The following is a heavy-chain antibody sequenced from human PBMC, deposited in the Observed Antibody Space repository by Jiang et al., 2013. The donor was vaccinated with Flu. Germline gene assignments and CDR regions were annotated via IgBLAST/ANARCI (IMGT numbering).Heavy chain of an antibody. CDR3: ARGLSYSTSCWHAFDI. CDR1: GFSLSTSGMC. Sequence: KPTQTLTLTCTFSGFSLSTSGMCVSWIRQPPGKALEWLALIDWDDDKYYSTSLKTRLTISKDTSKNQVVLTMTNMDPVDTATYYCARGLSYSTSCWHAFDIWGQGTMVTVSS. J-gene: IGHJ3*02. CDR2: IDWDDDK. D-gene: IGHD2-2*01. V-gene: IGHV2-70*01.